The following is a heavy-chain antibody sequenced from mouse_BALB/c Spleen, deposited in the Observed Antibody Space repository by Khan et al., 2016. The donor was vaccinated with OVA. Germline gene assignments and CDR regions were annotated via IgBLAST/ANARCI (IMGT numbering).Heavy chain of an antibody. CDR3: ARHWVGIMDY. J-gene: IGHJ4*01. D-gene: IGHD1-1*01. CDR1: GFTFSTYG. Sequence: EVELVESGGDLVKPGGSLKLSCAASGFTFSTYGMSWVRQTPDKRLEWVATISSAGTFTYYPDSVKGRFTISRDNAKNTLYLPVNSLRSEDTAMYYCARHWVGIMDYWGQGTSLTVSS. V-gene: IGHV5-6*01. CDR2: ISSAGTFT.